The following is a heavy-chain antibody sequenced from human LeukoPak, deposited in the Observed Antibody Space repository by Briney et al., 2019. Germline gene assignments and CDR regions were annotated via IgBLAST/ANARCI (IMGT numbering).Heavy chain of an antibody. D-gene: IGHD2/OR15-2a*01. J-gene: IGHJ4*02. Sequence: GGSLRLSCAASGFTFSSYAMHWVRQAPGKGLEWVAVISYDGSNKYYADSVKGRFTISRDNSKNTLYLQMNSLRAEDTAVYYCARASMAAAVYWGQGTLVTVSS. CDR3: ARASMAAAVY. CDR2: ISYDGSNK. CDR1: GFTFSSYA. V-gene: IGHV3-30*04.